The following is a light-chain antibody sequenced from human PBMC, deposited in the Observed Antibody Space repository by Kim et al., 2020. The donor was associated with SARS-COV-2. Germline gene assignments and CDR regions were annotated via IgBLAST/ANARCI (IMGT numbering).Light chain of an antibody. Sequence: SADVSERFSITCRAGQGIRNDLGLYQKTPGKAPKPLIYDASSLQSGVPAMFSGNGSGTDFTLTISSLQPEDFATYYCLQDYNYPYTFGQGTKLEI. V-gene: IGKV1-6*01. J-gene: IGKJ2*01. CDR2: DAS. CDR1: QGIRND. CDR3: LQDYNYPYT.